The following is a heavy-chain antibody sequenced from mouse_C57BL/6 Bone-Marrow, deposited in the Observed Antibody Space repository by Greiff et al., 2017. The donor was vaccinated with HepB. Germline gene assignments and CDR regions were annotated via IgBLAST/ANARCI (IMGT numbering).Heavy chain of an antibody. CDR3: ARDSRGYFDY. CDR2: ISYDGSN. D-gene: IGHD6-1*01. Sequence: EVQLQESGPGLVKPSQSLSLTCSVTGYSITSGYYWNWIRQFPGNKLEWMGYISYDGSNNYNPSLKNRISITRDTSKNQFFLKLNSVTTEDTATYYCARDSRGYFDYWGQGTTLTVSS. V-gene: IGHV3-6*01. J-gene: IGHJ2*01. CDR1: GYSITSGYY.